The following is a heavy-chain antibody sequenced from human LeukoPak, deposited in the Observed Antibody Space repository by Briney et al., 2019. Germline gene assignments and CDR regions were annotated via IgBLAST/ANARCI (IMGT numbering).Heavy chain of an antibody. CDR3: ARAYYDFWSGYYPYYYYYMDV. V-gene: IGHV4-39*07. CDR2: IYYSGST. D-gene: IGHD3-3*01. J-gene: IGHJ6*03. CDR1: GGSISSSSYY. Sequence: SETLSLTCTVSGGSISSSSYYWGWIRQPPGKGLEWIGSIYYSGSTNYNPSLKSRVTISVDTSKNQFSLKLSSVTAADTAVYYCARAYYDFWSGYYPYYYYYMDVWGKGTTVTVSS.